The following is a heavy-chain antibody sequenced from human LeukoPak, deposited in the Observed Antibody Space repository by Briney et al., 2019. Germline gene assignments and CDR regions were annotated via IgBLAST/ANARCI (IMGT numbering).Heavy chain of an antibody. CDR2: IYSGGST. CDR1: GFTVSSNY. CDR3: ARGYGKYYFDY. Sequence: AGGSLRLSCAASGFTVSSNYMSWVRQAPGKGLEWVSVIYSGGSTYYADSVKGRFTISRDNSKNTLYLQMNSLRAEDTAVYYCARGYGKYYFDYWGQGTLVTVSS. J-gene: IGHJ4*02. V-gene: IGHV3-66*01. D-gene: IGHD1-14*01.